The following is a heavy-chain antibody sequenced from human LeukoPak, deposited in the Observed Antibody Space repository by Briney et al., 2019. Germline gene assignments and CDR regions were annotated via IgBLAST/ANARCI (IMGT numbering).Heavy chain of an antibody. CDR3: ARDQGSGYDH. V-gene: IGHV3-7*03. D-gene: IGHD6-19*01. CDR1: VLNLWEYW. Sequence: GGSLRLSCAASVLNLWEYWMSWVRQTPWKGLEWVASINQDGGERQYVDSVKGRFTISRDSAENSLFLQMSSLRAEDTAVYYCARDQGSGYDHWGQGTLVTVSS. CDR2: INQDGGER. J-gene: IGHJ4*02.